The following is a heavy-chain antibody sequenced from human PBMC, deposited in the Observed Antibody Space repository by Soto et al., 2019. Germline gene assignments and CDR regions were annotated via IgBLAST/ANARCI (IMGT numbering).Heavy chain of an antibody. Sequence: GGSLRLSCAASGFPFGENAMSWVRQAPGKGLEWVSGISDSGATTYYADSVRGRFTISRDDSKNTLYLQMKSLRAEDSASYYCAKEDTSSGSLDYWGQGALVTVSS. D-gene: IGHD6-19*01. J-gene: IGHJ4*02. CDR1: GFPFGENA. CDR3: AKEDTSSGSLDY. CDR2: ISDSGATT. V-gene: IGHV3-23*01.